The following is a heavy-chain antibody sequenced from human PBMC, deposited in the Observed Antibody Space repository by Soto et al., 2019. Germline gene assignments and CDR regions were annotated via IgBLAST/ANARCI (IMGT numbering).Heavy chain of an antibody. V-gene: IGHV4-31*03. Sequence: QVQLQESGPGLVKPSQTLSLTCTVSGGSINSGGYYWSWIRQHPGKGLEWIGYTYYSGSTYYNPSLKSRVTISVDTSKNQFSLKLSSVTAADTAVYYCARVLVVITTFYYFDYWGQGTLVTVSS. J-gene: IGHJ4*02. D-gene: IGHD3-22*01. CDR2: TYYSGST. CDR3: ARVLVVITTFYYFDY. CDR1: GGSINSGGYY.